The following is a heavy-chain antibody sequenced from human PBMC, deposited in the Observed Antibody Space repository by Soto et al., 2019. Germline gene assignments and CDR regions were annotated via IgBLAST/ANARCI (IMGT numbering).Heavy chain of an antibody. CDR2: IYYSGST. D-gene: IGHD5-12*01. CDR3: ARELATIGVYFDY. CDR1: GGSISSYY. V-gene: IGHV4-59*01. J-gene: IGHJ4*02. Sequence: SETLSLTCTVSGGSISSYYWSWIRQPPGKGLEWIGYIYYSGSTNYNPSLKSRVTISVDTSKNQFSLKLSSVTAADTAVYYCARELATIGVYFDYWGQGTLVTVSS.